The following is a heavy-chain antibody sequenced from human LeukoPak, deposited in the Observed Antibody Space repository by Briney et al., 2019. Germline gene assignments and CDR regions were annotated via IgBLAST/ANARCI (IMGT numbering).Heavy chain of an antibody. Sequence: GESLKISCKGSGYSFTSYWISWVRQMPGKCLDWMGRIDPSDSYTNYSPSFQGHVTISADKSISTAYLQWSSLKASDTAMYYCARLYYYGSGSYGGPLDYWGQGTLVTVSS. D-gene: IGHD3-10*01. CDR2: IDPSDSYT. CDR1: GYSFTSYW. CDR3: ARLYYYGSGSYGGPLDY. V-gene: IGHV5-10-1*01. J-gene: IGHJ4*02.